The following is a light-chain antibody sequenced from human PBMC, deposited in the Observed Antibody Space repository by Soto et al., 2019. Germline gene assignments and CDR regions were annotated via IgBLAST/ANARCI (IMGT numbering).Light chain of an antibody. CDR2: EVS. J-gene: IGLJ1*01. CDR1: SSDVGGYNY. Sequence: QSALTQPASVSGSPGQSITISCTGTSSDVGGYNYVSWYQQHPGKAPKLMIFEVSSRPSGVSYRFSGSKSGNTASLTISGLQAEDEADYYCSSYTSSSTLYVFGSGTKHTVL. V-gene: IGLV2-14*01. CDR3: SSYTSSSTLYV.